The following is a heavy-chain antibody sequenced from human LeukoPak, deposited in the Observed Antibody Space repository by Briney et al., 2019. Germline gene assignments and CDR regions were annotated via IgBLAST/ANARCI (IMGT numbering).Heavy chain of an antibody. CDR2: IYYSGST. Sequence: NTSETLSLTCTVSGGSISSYYWSWIRQPPGKGLEWIGYIYYSGSTNYNPSLKSRVTISVDTSKNQFSLKLSSVTAADTAVYYCARDLPSGYSSSWTPAHPKDPYWYFDLWGRGTLVTVSS. V-gene: IGHV4-59*01. D-gene: IGHD6-13*01. CDR1: GGSISSYY. J-gene: IGHJ2*01. CDR3: ARDLPSGYSSSWTPAHPKDPYWYFDL.